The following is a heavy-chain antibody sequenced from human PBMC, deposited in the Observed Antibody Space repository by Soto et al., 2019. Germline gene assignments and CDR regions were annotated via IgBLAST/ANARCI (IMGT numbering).Heavy chain of an antibody. D-gene: IGHD5-12*01. CDR3: ARDYYRFNSGYXFSXDV. CDR2: INAGNGNT. Sequence: ASVKVSCKASGYTFTSYAMHWVRQAPGQRLEWMGWINAGNGNTKYSQKFQGRVTITRDTSASTAYMELSSLRSEDTAVYYCARDYYRFNSGYXFSXDVWGQGTTVTVSS. J-gene: IGHJ6*02. V-gene: IGHV1-3*01. CDR1: GYTFTSYA.